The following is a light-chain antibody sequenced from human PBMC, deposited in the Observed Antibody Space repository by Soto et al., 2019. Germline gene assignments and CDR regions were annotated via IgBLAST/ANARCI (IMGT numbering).Light chain of an antibody. CDR1: QSVTNNY. J-gene: IGKJ5*01. CDR3: QQYGSSPIT. CDR2: GAS. V-gene: IGKV3-20*01. Sequence: EIVLTQSPGTLSLSPGERATLSCRASQSVTNNYLAWYQQKPGQAPRLLIDGASPRATAIPDRFSGSGSGKDFTLTISRLEPEDFAVFYCQQYGSSPITFGQGT.